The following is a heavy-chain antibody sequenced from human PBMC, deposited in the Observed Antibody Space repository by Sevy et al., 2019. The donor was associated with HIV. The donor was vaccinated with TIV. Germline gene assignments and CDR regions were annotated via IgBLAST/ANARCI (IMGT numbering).Heavy chain of an antibody. CDR1: EFTFSSYA. V-gene: IGHV3-23*01. Sequence: GGSLRLSCSASEFTFSSYAMSWVRQAPGKGLEWVSSISGSGRFTYYADFVEGRFIISRDNSKNSLSLQMNGLRVEDTGVYYCARVPDSGGRGRADYWGQGTRVTVSS. D-gene: IGHD1-26*01. J-gene: IGHJ4*02. CDR3: ARVPDSGGRGRADY. CDR2: ISGSGRFT.